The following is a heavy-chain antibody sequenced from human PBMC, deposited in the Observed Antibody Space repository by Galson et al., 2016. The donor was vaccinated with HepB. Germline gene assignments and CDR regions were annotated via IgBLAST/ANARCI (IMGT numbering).Heavy chain of an antibody. J-gene: IGHJ4*02. CDR1: GFTFSTYA. D-gene: IGHD6-19*01. Sequence: SLRLSCAASGFTFSTYAMGWVRQAPGKGLEWVAGVGDSGAKTFYADSVKGRFTISRDNSKNTLGLHMNSLRAEDTAVYYCAKFGGHCSSAPCEGWYFDYWGQGTLVTVSP. V-gene: IGHV3-23*01. CDR3: AKFGGHCSSAPCEGWYFDY. CDR2: VGDSGAKT.